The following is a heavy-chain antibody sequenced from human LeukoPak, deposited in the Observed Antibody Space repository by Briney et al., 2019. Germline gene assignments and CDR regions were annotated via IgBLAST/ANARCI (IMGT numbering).Heavy chain of an antibody. D-gene: IGHD5-24*01. Sequence: GRSLRLSFAPAAFTFRSYWMHWVRQAPGKRLEWVSRVIRDGSFTNYADSVKGRFTISRDNAKNTLYLQMSSLRAEDTAVYFCVRDGDDFNFDYWGQGSLVTVSS. CDR2: VIRDGSFT. CDR1: AFTFRSYW. CDR3: VRDGDDFNFDY. V-gene: IGHV3-74*01. J-gene: IGHJ4*02.